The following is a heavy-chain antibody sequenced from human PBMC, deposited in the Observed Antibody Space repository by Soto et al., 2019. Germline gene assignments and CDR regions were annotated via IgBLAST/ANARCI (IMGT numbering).Heavy chain of an antibody. D-gene: IGHD6-6*01. J-gene: IGHJ6*02. CDR1: GFTFSSYG. V-gene: IGHV3-30*03. Sequence: GGSLRLSCAASGFTFSSYGMHWVRQAPGKGLEWVAVISYDGSNKYYADSVKGRFTISRDNSKNTLYLQMNSLRAEDTAVYYCARGHHSSSYYYYGMDVWGQGTTVTVSS. CDR2: ISYDGSNK. CDR3: ARGHHSSSYYYYGMDV.